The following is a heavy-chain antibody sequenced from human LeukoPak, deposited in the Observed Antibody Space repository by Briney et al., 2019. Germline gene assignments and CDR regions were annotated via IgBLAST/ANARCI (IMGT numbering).Heavy chain of an antibody. CDR3: ARDGGGYSYGYDYYYYGMDV. CDR1: GYTFTGYY. Sequence: ASVKVSCKASGYTFTGYYMHWVRQAPGQGLEWMGWINPNSGGTNYAQKFQGRLTMTRDTSISTAYMELSRLRSDDTAVYYCARDGGGYSYGYDYYYYGMDVWGQGTTVTVSS. CDR2: INPNSGGT. J-gene: IGHJ6*02. V-gene: IGHV1-2*02. D-gene: IGHD5-18*01.